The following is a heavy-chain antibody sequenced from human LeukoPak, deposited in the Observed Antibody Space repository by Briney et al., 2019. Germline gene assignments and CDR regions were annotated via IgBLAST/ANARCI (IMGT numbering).Heavy chain of an antibody. D-gene: IGHD6-19*01. Sequence: GESLKISWKGSGYSFTSYWIGGVRQIPGKGLEWMVIIYPGDSDTRYSPSFQGQVTISADKSISTAYLQWSSLKASDSAMYYCATTIAVAGTFYGMDVWGKGTTVTVSS. J-gene: IGHJ6*04. CDR1: GYSFTSYW. CDR3: ATTIAVAGTFYGMDV. V-gene: IGHV5-51*01. CDR2: IYPGDSDT.